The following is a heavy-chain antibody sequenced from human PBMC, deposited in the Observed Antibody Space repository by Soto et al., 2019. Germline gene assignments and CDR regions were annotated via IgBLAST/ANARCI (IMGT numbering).Heavy chain of an antibody. CDR2: ITPFNGNT. CDR3: ARAGDYGSFYFFDY. D-gene: IGHD3-10*01. CDR1: GYTFASYG. Sequence: ASVKVSCKASGYTFASYGVTWVRQAPGQGLEWMGWITPFNGNTHYAQKLQGRVTMTTDTSTSTAYMELWSLRSDDTAVYYCARAGDYGSFYFFDYWGQGPLVTVSS. J-gene: IGHJ4*02. V-gene: IGHV1-18*01.